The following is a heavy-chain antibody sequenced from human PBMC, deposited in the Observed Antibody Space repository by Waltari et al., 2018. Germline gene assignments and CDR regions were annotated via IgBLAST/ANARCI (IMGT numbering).Heavy chain of an antibody. CDR2: ISYDGSNK. D-gene: IGHD3-10*01. V-gene: IGHV3-30*18. CDR1: GFTFSSYG. Sequence: QVQLVESGGGVVQPGRSLRLSCAASGFTFSSYGMHWVRQAPGKGLEWVAVISYDGSNKYYTDSGKGRFTISGDNSKNTLYLQMNSLRAEDTAVYYCAKQLWFGELSPDYWGQGTLVTVSS. CDR3: AKQLWFGELSPDY. J-gene: IGHJ4*02.